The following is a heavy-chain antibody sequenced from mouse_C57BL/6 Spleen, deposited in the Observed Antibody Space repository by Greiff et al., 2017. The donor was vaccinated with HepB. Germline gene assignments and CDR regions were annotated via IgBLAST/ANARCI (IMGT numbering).Heavy chain of an antibody. V-gene: IGHV7-1*01. D-gene: IGHD2-2*01. CDR2: SRNKANDYTT. Sequence: EVMLVESGGGLVQSGRSLRLSCATSGFTFSDFYMEWVRQAPGKALEWIAASRNKANDYTTEYSASVKGRFIVSRDTSQSILYLQMNALRAEYTAIYYCARDPYGYDGPYFDVWGRGTRVSVSS. CDR1: GFTFSDFY. CDR3: ARDPYGYDGPYFDV. J-gene: IGHJ1*03.